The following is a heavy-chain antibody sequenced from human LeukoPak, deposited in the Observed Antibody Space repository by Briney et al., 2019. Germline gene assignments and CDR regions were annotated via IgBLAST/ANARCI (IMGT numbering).Heavy chain of an antibody. V-gene: IGHV4-59*06. D-gene: IGHD3-22*01. CDR1: GGSISSYY. CDR3: ARNADYYDSSGFFAFDI. Sequence: PSETLSLTCTVSGGSISSYYWSWIRQHPGKGLEWIGYIYYSGSTYYNPSLKSRVTISVDTSKNQFSLKLSSVTAADTAVYYCARNADYYDSSGFFAFDIWGQGTMVTVSS. CDR2: IYYSGST. J-gene: IGHJ3*02.